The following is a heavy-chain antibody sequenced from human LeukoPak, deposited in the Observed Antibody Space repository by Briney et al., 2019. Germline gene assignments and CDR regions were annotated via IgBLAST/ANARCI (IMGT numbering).Heavy chain of an antibody. D-gene: IGHD6-25*01. CDR2: ISSSSRYI. J-gene: IGHJ6*03. Sequence: GGSLRLSCAASGFTFSTYSMNWVRQAPGKGLEWVSSISSSSRYIYYADSVKGRFTISRDNSKNTLYLQMNSLRGEDTAVYYCAKSARPAYMDVWGKGTTVTVSS. CDR1: GFTFSTYS. V-gene: IGHV3-21*01. CDR3: AKSARPAYMDV.